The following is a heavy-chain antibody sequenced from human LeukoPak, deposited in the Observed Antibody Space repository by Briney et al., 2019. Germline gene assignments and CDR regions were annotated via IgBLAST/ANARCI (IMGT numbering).Heavy chain of an antibody. D-gene: IGHD5-12*01. CDR1: GFTFGDYA. V-gene: IGHV3-49*04. J-gene: IGHJ4*02. Sequence: GGSLRLSCTASGFTFGDYAMSWVRQAPGKGLEWVGFIRSKAHGGTTEYAASVKGRFTISRDDSKSIAYLQMNSLKTEDTAVYYCIGYSGYEGFDYWGQGTLVTVSS. CDR3: IGYSGYEGFDY. CDR2: IRSKAHGGTT.